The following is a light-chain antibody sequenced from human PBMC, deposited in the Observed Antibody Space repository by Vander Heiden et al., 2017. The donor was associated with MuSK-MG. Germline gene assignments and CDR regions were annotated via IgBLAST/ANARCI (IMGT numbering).Light chain of an antibody. CDR1: SSNIGAGYD. CDR2: GNS. J-gene: IGLJ2*01. V-gene: IGLV1-40*01. Sequence: QSVLTQPPSVSGAPGPRVTISCTGSSSNIGAGYDVHWYQQLPGTAPKLLIYGNSNRPSGVPDRFSGSKSGTSASLAITGLQAEDEADYYCQSYDSSLSVEVFGGGTKLTVL. CDR3: QSYDSSLSVEV.